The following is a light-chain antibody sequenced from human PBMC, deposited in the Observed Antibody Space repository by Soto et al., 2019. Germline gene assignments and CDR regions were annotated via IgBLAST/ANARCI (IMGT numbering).Light chain of an antibody. CDR1: SSDIGGYNY. V-gene: IGLV2-14*01. J-gene: IGLJ2*01. Sequence: QSSLTQPASVSGSPGQSITISCTGTSSDIGGYNYVSWYQQHPGKAPKLIIYDVSNRPSGVSNRFSGSKSGNTASLTISGLQAEDEADYYCSSHRSGSTLIFGGGTKLTVL. CDR3: SSHRSGSTLI. CDR2: DVS.